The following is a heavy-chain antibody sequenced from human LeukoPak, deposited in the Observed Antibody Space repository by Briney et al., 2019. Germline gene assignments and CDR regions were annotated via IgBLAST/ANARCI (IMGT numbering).Heavy chain of an antibody. D-gene: IGHD2-15*01. CDR2: IIPIFGTA. CDR3: AVSDCSGGSCYSLLNAFDI. V-gene: IGHV1-69*13. J-gene: IGHJ3*02. Sequence: ASVKVSCKASGGTFSSYAISWVRQAPGQGLEWMGGIIPIFGTANYAQKFQGRVTITADESTSTAYMELSSLGSEDTAVYYCAVSDCSGGSCYSLLNAFDIWGQGTMVTVSS. CDR1: GGTFSSYA.